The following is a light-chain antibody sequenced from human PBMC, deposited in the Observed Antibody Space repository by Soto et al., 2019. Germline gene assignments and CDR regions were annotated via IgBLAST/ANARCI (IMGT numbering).Light chain of an antibody. J-gene: IGKJ3*01. CDR1: QNINTY. CDR3: QQSFSTLPIT. V-gene: IGKV1-39*01. Sequence: DIQVTQSPSSLYASVGDRVTITCLASQNINTYLNWYQQKPGKAPNLLIYDASSLHSGVPSRFSGSGSGTDFTLTISSLQPDDFATYYCQQSFSTLPITFGPGTKVDI. CDR2: DAS.